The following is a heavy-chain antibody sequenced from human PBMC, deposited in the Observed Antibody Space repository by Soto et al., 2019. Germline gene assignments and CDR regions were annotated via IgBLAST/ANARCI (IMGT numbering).Heavy chain of an antibody. J-gene: IGHJ4*02. Sequence: ASVKVSCKASGYTFTSYGISWVRQAPGQGLEWMGWISAYNGNTKYSQKFQGRVTITRDTSASTAYMELSSLRSEDTAVYYCARGMYTIDYWGQGTLVTVSS. CDR1: GYTFTSYG. D-gene: IGHD1-1*01. CDR3: ARGMYTIDY. V-gene: IGHV1-18*01. CDR2: ISAYNGNT.